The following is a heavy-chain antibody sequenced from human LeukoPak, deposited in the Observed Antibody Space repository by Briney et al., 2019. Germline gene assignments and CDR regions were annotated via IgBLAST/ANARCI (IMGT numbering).Heavy chain of an antibody. V-gene: IGHV1-18*01. CDR2: ISAYNGNT. D-gene: IGHD6-13*01. J-gene: IGHJ6*02. Sequence: GASVKVSCKASGYTFTSYGISWVRQAPGQGIELMGWISAYNGNTNYAQKLQGRVTMTTDTSTSTAYMELRSLRSDDTAVYYCAREGYSSSWYYWGYYYYGMDVWGQGTTVTVSS. CDR3: AREGYSSSWYYWGYYYYGMDV. CDR1: GYTFTSYG.